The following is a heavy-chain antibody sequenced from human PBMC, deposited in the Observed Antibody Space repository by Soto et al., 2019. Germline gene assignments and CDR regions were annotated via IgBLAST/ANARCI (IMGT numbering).Heavy chain of an antibody. Sequence: PGGSLRLSCAGSGFTFRNSEMFWVRQAPGKGLEWVSKINYSGSNIYYSKSVKGRFTISRDNAENSLYLQMNSLTDEDTAIYFCASEALCGADCYFFEYWGPGTLVTVSS. D-gene: IGHD2-21*02. V-gene: IGHV3-48*03. CDR2: INYSGSNI. CDR3: ASEALCGADCYFFEY. J-gene: IGHJ4*02. CDR1: GFTFRNSE.